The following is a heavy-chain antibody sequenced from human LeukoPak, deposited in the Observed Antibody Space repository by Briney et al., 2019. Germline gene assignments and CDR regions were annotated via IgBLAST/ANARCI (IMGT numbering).Heavy chain of an antibody. Sequence: GGSLRLSCAASGFTFSSYAMSWVRQAPGKGLEWVSSISSSSSYIYYADSVKGRFTISRDNAKNSLYLQMNSLRAEDTAVYYCARDRASYYYGSGSPIRFDPWGQGTLVTVSS. CDR3: ARDRASYYYGSGSPIRFDP. CDR1: GFTFSSYA. J-gene: IGHJ5*02. D-gene: IGHD3-10*01. CDR2: ISSSSSYI. V-gene: IGHV3-21*01.